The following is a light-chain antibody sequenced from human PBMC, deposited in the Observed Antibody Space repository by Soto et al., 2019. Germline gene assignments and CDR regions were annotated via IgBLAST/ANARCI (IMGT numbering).Light chain of an antibody. Sequence: DIQMTQSPSTLSASVGDRVTITCRASQSISSWLGWYQQAPGKAPKLLIYEASSLESGVPSRFSGSGSGTEFTLTISSLQPEDFATYYCQQYNSHSQRTFGQGTKVEIK. CDR1: QSISSW. CDR3: QQYNSHSQRT. V-gene: IGKV1-5*03. J-gene: IGKJ1*01. CDR2: EAS.